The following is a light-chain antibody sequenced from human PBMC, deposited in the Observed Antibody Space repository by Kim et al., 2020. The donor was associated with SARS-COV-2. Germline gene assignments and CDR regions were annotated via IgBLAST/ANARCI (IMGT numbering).Light chain of an antibody. Sequence: EIVLTQSPATLSLSPGERATLSCRASQSVGTYLVWYQQKVGQAPRLLIYDASKRATDIPAKFSGSGSGTDFTLTISSLESEDFAVYYCQQRSDWPLTFGGGTKVDIK. CDR1: QSVGTY. J-gene: IGKJ4*01. V-gene: IGKV3-11*01. CDR3: QQRSDWPLT. CDR2: DAS.